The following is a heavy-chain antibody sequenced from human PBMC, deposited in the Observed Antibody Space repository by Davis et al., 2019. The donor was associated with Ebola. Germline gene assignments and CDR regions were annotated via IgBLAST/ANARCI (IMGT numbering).Heavy chain of an antibody. CDR1: GFTFSSYS. J-gene: IGHJ6*02. V-gene: IGHV3-21*04. CDR3: AKRGTRGGVVVSGMDV. Sequence: GESLKISCAASGFTFSSYSMNWVRQAPGKGLEWVSSISSSSSYIYYADSVKGRFTISRDNAKNSLYLQMNSLRAEDTAVYYCAKRGTRGGVVVSGMDVWGQGTTVTVSS. D-gene: IGHD3-22*01. CDR2: ISSSSSYI.